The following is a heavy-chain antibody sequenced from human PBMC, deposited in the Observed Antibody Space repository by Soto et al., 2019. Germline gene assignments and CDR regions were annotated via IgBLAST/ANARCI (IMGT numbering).Heavy chain of an antibody. J-gene: IGHJ3*02. CDR3: ARGSRARCSSTSCYPGAFDI. D-gene: IGHD2-2*01. CDR2: IIPIFGTA. Sequence: QVQLVQSGAEVKKPGSSVKVSCKASGGTFSSYAISWVRQAPGQGLEWMGGIIPIFGTANYAQKFQGRVTITADKSTSTAYMELSSLRSEVTAVYYCARGSRARCSSTSCYPGAFDIWGQGTMVTVSS. CDR1: GGTFSSYA. V-gene: IGHV1-69*06.